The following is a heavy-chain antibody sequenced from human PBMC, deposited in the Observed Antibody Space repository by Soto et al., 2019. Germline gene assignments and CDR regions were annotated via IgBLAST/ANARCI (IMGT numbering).Heavy chain of an antibody. CDR3: VRDRFGYGDSGD. CDR2: INPSDGST. J-gene: IGHJ4*02. V-gene: IGHV1-46*01. CDR1: GYTFTTYY. D-gene: IGHD4-17*01. Sequence: QVFLVQSGAEVKKPGASVKVSCKTSGYTFTTYYTHWVRQAPGQGLEWMGVINPSDGSTYSAQKFQGRVTMTRDTSTSTVYLELSSLRAEDSAMYYCVRDRFGYGDSGDWGQGTLVTVSS.